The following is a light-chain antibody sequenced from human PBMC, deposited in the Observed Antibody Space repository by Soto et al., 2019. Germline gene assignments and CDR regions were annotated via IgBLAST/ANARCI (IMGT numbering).Light chain of an antibody. Sequence: SGRTQPASMSGSPGQSITISCTGTRSDIGTYKYVSWYQHPPGKAPKLMIYEVSNRPSGVSNRFSGSKSGNTASLTISGLQAEDEADYYCSSYTGSSTPYVFGSGTKVTVL. CDR1: RSDIGTYKY. J-gene: IGLJ1*01. CDR2: EVS. CDR3: SSYTGSSTPYV. V-gene: IGLV2-14*01.